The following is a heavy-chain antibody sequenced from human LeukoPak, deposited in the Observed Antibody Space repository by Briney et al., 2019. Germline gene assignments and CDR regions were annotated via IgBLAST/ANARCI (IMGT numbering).Heavy chain of an antibody. V-gene: IGHV3-23*01. CDR2: ISGSGGST. J-gene: IGHJ4*02. CDR1: GFTFSSYA. Sequence: GGSLRLSCAASGFTFSSYAMSWVRQAPGKGLEWVSAISGSGGSTYYADSVKGRFTISRDNSKNTLYLQMNSLRAEDTAVYYCARSKGITIFGSPLDYWGQGTLVTVSS. D-gene: IGHD3-3*01. CDR3: ARSKGITIFGSPLDY.